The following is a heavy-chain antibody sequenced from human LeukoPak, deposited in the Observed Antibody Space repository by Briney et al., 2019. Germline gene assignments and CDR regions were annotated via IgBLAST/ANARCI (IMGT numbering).Heavy chain of an antibody. D-gene: IGHD4-23*01. CDR2: IYYSGST. CDR3: ARQLVTLGYGMDV. Sequence: SETLSLTCTVSGGSVSSSSYYWGWIRQPPGKGLEWIGSIYYSGSTYYNPSLKSRVTISVDTSKNQFSLKLSSVTAADTAVYYCARQLVTLGYGMDVWGQGTTVTVSS. J-gene: IGHJ6*02. CDR1: GGSVSSSSYY. V-gene: IGHV4-39*01.